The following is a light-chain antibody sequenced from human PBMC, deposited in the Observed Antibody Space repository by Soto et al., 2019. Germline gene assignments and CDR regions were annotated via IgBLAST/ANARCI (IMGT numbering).Light chain of an antibody. V-gene: IGLV2-14*01. CDR3: SSYRSSSAPYV. CDR1: SGDVGGHDY. J-gene: IGLJ1*01. Sequence: QSVLTQPASVSGSPGQLITISCAGTSGDVGGHDYVSWYQQHPGRAPKLIMSEVTNRPSGVSDRFSGSKSGNTASLTISGLQAEDEADYYCSSYRSSSAPYVFGSGTKVTVL. CDR2: EVT.